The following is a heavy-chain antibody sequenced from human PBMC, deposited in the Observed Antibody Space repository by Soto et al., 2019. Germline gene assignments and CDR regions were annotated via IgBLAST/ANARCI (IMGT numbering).Heavy chain of an antibody. CDR2: IYWNDDK. Sequence: SGPTLVKPTPTLTLTCTFSGFSLSTSGVGVGWIRQPPGKALEWLALIYWNDDKRYNPSLKSRLTITKDTSKNQVVLTMTNMDPVDTATYYCALSLYPYCGGDCYSHWGQGTLVTVSS. J-gene: IGHJ4*02. CDR1: GFSLSTSGVG. V-gene: IGHV2-5*01. D-gene: IGHD2-21*02. CDR3: ALSLYPYCGGDCYSH.